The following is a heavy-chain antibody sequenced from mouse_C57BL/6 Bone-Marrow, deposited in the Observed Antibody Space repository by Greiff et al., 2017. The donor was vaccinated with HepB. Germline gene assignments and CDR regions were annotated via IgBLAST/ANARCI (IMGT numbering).Heavy chain of an antibody. CDR3: TREDYYGSRDY. V-gene: IGHV5-9-1*02. D-gene: IGHD1-1*01. CDR2: ISSGGDYI. Sequence: EVMLVESGEGLVKPGGSLKLSCAASGFTFSSYAMSWVRQTPEKRLEWVAYISSGGDYIYYADTVKGRFTISRDNARNTLYLQMSSLKSEDTAMYYCTREDYYGSRDYWGQGTTLTVSS. J-gene: IGHJ2*01. CDR1: GFTFSSYA.